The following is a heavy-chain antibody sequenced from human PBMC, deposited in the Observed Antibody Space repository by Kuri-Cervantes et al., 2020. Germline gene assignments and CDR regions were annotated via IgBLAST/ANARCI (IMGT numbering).Heavy chain of an antibody. D-gene: IGHD6-19*01. V-gene: IGHV4-34*01. CDR2: INHSGST. CDR3: ARHKQWLVGLDF. CDR1: GGSFNGYY. Sequence: SQTLSLTCAVYGGSFNGYYWSWIRQPPGKGLEWIGEINHSGSTNYNPSLKSRVTISAEMSKNQFSLKLSSVTAADTAMYYCARHKQWLVGLDFWGQGTLVTVSS. J-gene: IGHJ4*02.